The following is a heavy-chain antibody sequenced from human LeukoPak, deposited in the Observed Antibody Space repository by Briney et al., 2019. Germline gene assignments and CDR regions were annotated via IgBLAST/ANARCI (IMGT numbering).Heavy chain of an antibody. CDR2: ISSSGSTI. V-gene: IGHV3-11*01. Sequence: GGSLRLSCAASGFTFSDYYMSWIRQAPGKGLEWVSYISSSGSTIYYADSVKGRFTISRDNAKNSLYLQMNSLRAEDTAVYYCTSPSPVIAAAGRGYYYYYMDVWGKGTTVTVSS. CDR1: GFTFSDYY. J-gene: IGHJ6*03. D-gene: IGHD6-13*01. CDR3: TSPSPVIAAAGRGYYYYYMDV.